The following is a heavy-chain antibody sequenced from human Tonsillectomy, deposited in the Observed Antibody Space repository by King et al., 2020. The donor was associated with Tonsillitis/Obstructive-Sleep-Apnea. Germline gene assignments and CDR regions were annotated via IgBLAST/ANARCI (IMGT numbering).Heavy chain of an antibody. D-gene: IGHD1-26*01. CDR3: ARAVEPDAFDL. J-gene: IGHJ3*01. CDR1: GFAFSDYY. V-gene: IGHV3-11*01. CDR2: ISSSGNTI. Sequence: QLVQSGGDLVKPGGSLRLSCAASGFAFSDYYMSWIRQAPGKGLEWISYISSSGNTIYYADSVKGRFTISRDNTKNSLYLQMNSLRAEDTAVYYCARAVEPDAFDLSGQGTMVTVSS.